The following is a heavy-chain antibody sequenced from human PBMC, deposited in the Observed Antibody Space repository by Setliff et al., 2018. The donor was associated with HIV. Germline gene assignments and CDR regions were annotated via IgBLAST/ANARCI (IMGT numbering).Heavy chain of an antibody. J-gene: IGHJ6*03. Sequence: ASETLSLTCAVYGGSFSEYYWSWIRQSPGKGLEWIGEINHSGSTHYNPPLKSRATISVDTSKNQFSLRLNSVTAADTAVYYCARGATLLPGYSDRWEYFYVDVWGKGTTVTVSS. CDR2: INHSGST. D-gene: IGHD5-12*01. V-gene: IGHV4-34*01. CDR1: GGSFSEYY. CDR3: ARGATLLPGYSDRWEYFYVDV.